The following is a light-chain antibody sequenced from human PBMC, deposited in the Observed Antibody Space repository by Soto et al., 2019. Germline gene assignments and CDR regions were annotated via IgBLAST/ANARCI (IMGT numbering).Light chain of an antibody. CDR1: QSISSY. CDR2: AAS. V-gene: IGKV1-9*01. J-gene: IGKJ4*01. Sequence: DIQMTQSPPSLSASVGDRVTISCRASQSISSYLNWYQQKPGKAPRLLIYAASSLQSGVPSRFSGSGSDTEFTLTISSLQPEDFATYYCQQLNNYPLTFGGGTKVDIK. CDR3: QQLNNYPLT.